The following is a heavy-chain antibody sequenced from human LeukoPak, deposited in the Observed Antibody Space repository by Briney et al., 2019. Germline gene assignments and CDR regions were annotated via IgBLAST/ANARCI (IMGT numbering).Heavy chain of an antibody. CDR2: IYYSGST. CDR1: GGSISSYY. D-gene: IGHD2-15*01. CDR3: ARGYCSGGSCYSYFDY. Sequence: SETLSLTCTVSGGSISSYYWSWIRQPPGKGLEWIGYIYYSGSTNYNPSLKSRVTISVDTSKSQFSLKLSSVTAADTAVYYCARGYCSGGSCYSYFDYWGQGTLVTVSS. J-gene: IGHJ4*02. V-gene: IGHV4-59*01.